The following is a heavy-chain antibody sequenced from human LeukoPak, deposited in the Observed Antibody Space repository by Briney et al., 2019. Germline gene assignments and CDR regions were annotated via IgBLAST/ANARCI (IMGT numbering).Heavy chain of an antibody. CDR3: ARNSYSSGWDFDY. D-gene: IGHD6-19*01. V-gene: IGHV5-51*01. Sequence: GESLKISCQGSGYIFNRFWIGWVRQMPGKGLEWMGIIYPGDSDTRYSPSFQGQVTISADKSISTAYLQWSSLKASDTAMYYCARNSYSSGWDFDYWGQGTLVTVSS. CDR2: IYPGDSDT. CDR1: GYIFNRFW. J-gene: IGHJ4*02.